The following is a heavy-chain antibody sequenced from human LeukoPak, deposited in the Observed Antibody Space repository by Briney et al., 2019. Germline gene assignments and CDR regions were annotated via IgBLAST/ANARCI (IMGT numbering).Heavy chain of an antibody. J-gene: IGHJ4*02. V-gene: IGHV1-2*02. CDR1: GYTFTGYY. D-gene: IGHD5-24*01. Sequence: ASVKVSCKASGYTFTGYYMHWVRQAPGQGLEWMGWINPNSGGTNYAQKFQGRVTMTRDTSISTAYMELSRLRSDDTAVYYCARSDPRMATRRAASDYWGQGTLVTVSS. CDR2: INPNSGGT. CDR3: ARSDPRMATRRAASDY.